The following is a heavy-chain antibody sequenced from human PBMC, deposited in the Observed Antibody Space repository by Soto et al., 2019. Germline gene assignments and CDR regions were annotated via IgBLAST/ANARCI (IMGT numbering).Heavy chain of an antibody. CDR2: IYYSGST. D-gene: IGHD2-2*01. CDR1: GGSISSGGFY. CDR3: ARDLEYCSSTSCYFWFDP. V-gene: IGHV4-31*03. Sequence: NPSPTFTFSGGSISSGGFYWSWIRQHPRKGLEWIGYIYYSGSTYYNPSLKSRVTISVDTSKNQFSLKLSSVTAADTAVYYCARDLEYCSSTSCYFWFDPWGQGTLVTVSS. J-gene: IGHJ5*02.